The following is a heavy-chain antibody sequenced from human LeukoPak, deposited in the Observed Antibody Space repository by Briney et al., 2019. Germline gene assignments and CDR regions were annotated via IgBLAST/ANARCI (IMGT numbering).Heavy chain of an antibody. Sequence: ASVKVSCKASGYTFTGYYMHRVRQAPGQGLERMGWINPNSGGTNYAQKFQGRVTMTRDTSISTAYMELSRLRSDDTAVYYCARDGDRGYCTNGVCYTAWFDPWGQGTLVTVSS. J-gene: IGHJ5*02. CDR2: INPNSGGT. CDR1: GYTFTGYY. CDR3: ARDGDRGYCTNGVCYTAWFDP. D-gene: IGHD2-8*01. V-gene: IGHV1-2*02.